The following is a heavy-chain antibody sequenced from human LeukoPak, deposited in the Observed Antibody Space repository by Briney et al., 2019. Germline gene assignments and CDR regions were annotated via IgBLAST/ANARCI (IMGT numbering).Heavy chain of an antibody. CDR2: IIPMFATP. CDR1: GGTFSSYA. J-gene: IGHJ4*02. Sequence: GASVKVSCKASGGTFSSYAVSWVRQAPGQGLEWLGGIIPMFATPNYAQKFQGRVTITTDESTSIAYMELSSLRSEDTAVYYYTRGGAGWDYWGQGTLVTVSS. V-gene: IGHV1-69*05. D-gene: IGHD2-15*01. CDR3: TRGGAGWDY.